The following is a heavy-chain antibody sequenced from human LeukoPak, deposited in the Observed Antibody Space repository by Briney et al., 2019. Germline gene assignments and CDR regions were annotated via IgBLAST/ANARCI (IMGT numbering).Heavy chain of an antibody. CDR1: GGSISSYY. CDR2: IYTSGST. V-gene: IGHV4-4*07. CDR3: ARDRGYDFWSGYSHFDY. Sequence: SSETLSLTCTVSGGSISSYYWGWIRQPAGKGLEWIGRIYTSGSTNYNPSLKSRVTMSVDTPKNQFSLKLSSVTAADTAVYYCARDRGYDFWSGYSHFDYWGQGTLVTVSS. D-gene: IGHD3-3*01. J-gene: IGHJ4*02.